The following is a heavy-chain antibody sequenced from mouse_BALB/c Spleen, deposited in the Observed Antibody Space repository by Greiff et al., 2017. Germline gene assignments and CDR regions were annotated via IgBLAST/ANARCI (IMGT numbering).Heavy chain of an antibody. D-gene: IGHD2-10*02. CDR2: INPSNGGT. J-gene: IGHJ3*01. V-gene: IGHV1S81*02. Sequence: QVQLQQSGAELVKPGASVKLSCTASGYTFTSYYMYWVKQRPGQGLEWIGEINPSNGGTNFNEKFKSKATLTVDKSSSTAYMQRSSLTSEDSAVYYCTRGYGNPFAYWGQGTLVTVSA. CDR3: TRGYGNPFAY. CDR1: GYTFTSYY.